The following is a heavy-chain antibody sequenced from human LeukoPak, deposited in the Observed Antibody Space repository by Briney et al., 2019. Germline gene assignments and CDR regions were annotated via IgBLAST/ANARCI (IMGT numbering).Heavy chain of an antibody. Sequence: ASVKVSCKASGGTFSSYAISWVRQAPGQGLEWMGGLSPVLATYAQKFQGRVTITADESTDTVYMELGSLTSEDTATYFCARDREISARPGGWFDPWGQGTLVTVSS. CDR3: ARDREISARPGGWFDP. CDR2: LSPVLA. CDR1: GGTFSSYA. J-gene: IGHJ5*02. D-gene: IGHD6-6*01. V-gene: IGHV1-69*13.